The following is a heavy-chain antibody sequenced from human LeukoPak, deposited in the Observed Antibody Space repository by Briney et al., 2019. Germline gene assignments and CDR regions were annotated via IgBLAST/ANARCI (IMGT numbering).Heavy chain of an antibody. J-gene: IGHJ4*02. CDR2: ISTSNSYI. CDR1: GFTFSSYS. D-gene: IGHD3-22*01. V-gene: IGHV3-21*01. Sequence: GGSLRLSCAASGFTFSSYSMNWVRQAPGKGLEWVSSISTSNSYIYYADSVKGRFTISRDNAKNSLYLQMNSLRAEDTAVYYCAREMIVSSGYFRYWGQGTLVTVSS. CDR3: AREMIVSSGYFRY.